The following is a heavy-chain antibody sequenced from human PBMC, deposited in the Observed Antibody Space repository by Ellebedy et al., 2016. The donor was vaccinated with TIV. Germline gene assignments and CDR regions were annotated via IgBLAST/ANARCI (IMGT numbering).Heavy chain of an antibody. CDR1: GYTFTGYY. J-gene: IGHJ3*02. D-gene: IGHD3-10*01. CDR2: INPNSGGT. CDR3: AREMVRGVIITIDAFDI. V-gene: IGHV1-2*02. Sequence: AASVKVSCKASGYTFTGYYMHWVRQAPGQGLEWMGWINPNSGGTNYAQKFQGRVTMTRDTSISTAYMELSRLRSDDTAVYYGAREMVRGVIITIDAFDIWGQGTMVTVSS.